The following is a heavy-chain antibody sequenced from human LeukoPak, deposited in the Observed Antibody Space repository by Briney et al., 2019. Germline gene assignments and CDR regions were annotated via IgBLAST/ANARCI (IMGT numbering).Heavy chain of an antibody. V-gene: IGHV3-7*01. Sequence: GGSLRPSCAASGFTFSTYWMTWVRQAPGKGLEWVANIKQDGSGQYYVDSVKGRFTISRDNAKNSLYLQMSSLRAEDTAVYYCVRDFSLTRLERPFDYWGQGTLVTVSS. CDR1: GFTFSTYW. CDR2: IKQDGSGQ. CDR3: VRDFSLTRLERPFDY. D-gene: IGHD1-1*01. J-gene: IGHJ4*02.